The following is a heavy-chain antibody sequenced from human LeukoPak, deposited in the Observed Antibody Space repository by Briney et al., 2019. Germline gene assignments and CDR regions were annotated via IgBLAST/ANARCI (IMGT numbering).Heavy chain of an antibody. J-gene: IGHJ5*02. D-gene: IGHD1-26*01. V-gene: IGHV3-66*01. CDR3: ARDLGGSYGWFDP. CDR2: IDISGGST. CDR1: GFAFSSHA. Sequence: PGGSPRLSCAASGFAFSSHAMCWVRQAPGKGLEWVSSIDISGGSTYYADSVKGRFTISRDNSKNTLYLQMNSLRAEDTAVYYCARDLGGSYGWFDPWGQGTLVTVSS.